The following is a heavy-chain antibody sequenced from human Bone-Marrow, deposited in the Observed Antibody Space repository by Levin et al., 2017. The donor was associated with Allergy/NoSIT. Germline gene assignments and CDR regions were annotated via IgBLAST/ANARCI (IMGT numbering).Heavy chain of an antibody. CDR2: ISYDGSSK. CDR3: AKDHEDVVILVAAYPDS. D-gene: IGHD2-8*01. Sequence: GGSLRLSCAASGFTFSHYGMHWVRQAPGKGLEWVAIISYDGSSKYYADSVKGRFTISRDNVKNTLYLQLNSLRPEDTAVYYCAKDHEDVVILVAAYPDSWGQGTLVTVSS. V-gene: IGHV3-30*18. J-gene: IGHJ4*02. CDR1: GFTFSHYG.